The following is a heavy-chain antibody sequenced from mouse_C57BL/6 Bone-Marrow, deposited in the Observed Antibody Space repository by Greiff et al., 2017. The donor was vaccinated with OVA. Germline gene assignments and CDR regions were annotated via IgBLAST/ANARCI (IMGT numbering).Heavy chain of an antibody. CDR1: GYTFTSYG. D-gene: IGHD1-1*01. CDR3: ARKEGLSYGSSYGYFDY. CDR2: IYPRSGNT. Sequence: QVQLQQSGAELARPGASVKLSCKASGYTFTSYGISWVKQRTGQGLEWIGEIYPRSGNTYYNEKFKGKATLTADKSSSTAYMELRSLTSEDSAVYFWARKEGLSYGSSYGYFDYWGQGTTLTVSS. V-gene: IGHV1-81*01. J-gene: IGHJ2*01.